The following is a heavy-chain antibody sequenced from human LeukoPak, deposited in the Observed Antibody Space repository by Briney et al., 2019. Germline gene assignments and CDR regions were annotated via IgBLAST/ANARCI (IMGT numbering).Heavy chain of an antibody. CDR1: GGSISSSSYY. D-gene: IGHD3-16*01. V-gene: IGHV4-39*07. Sequence: SETLSLTCTVSGGSISSSSYYWGWIRQPPGKGLEWIGSIYYSGSTYYNPSLKSRVTISVDTSKNQFSLKLSSVTAADTAVYYCARDGGWSWGQGTLVTVSS. CDR2: IYYSGST. CDR3: ARDGGWS. J-gene: IGHJ4*02.